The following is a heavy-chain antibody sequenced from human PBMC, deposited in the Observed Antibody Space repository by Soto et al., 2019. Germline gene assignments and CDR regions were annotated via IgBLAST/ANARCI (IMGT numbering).Heavy chain of an antibody. CDR3: AREGSYSAYNFAHGIQLWSFDF. CDR2: IFSSGST. Sequence: QVRLQESGPGLLKPSETLSLTCTVSGGSINTFYWSWVRQPAGKGLEWIGRIFSSGSTSFNPSLESRVAMSVDTSKNHFSLNLSSVTAADMAVYYCAREGSYSAYNFAHGIQLWSFDFWGQGVLVTVSS. J-gene: IGHJ4*02. D-gene: IGHD5-12*01. CDR1: GGSINTFY. V-gene: IGHV4-4*07.